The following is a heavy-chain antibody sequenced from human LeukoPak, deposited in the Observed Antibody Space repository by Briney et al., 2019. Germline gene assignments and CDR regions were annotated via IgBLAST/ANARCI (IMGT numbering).Heavy chain of an antibody. J-gene: IGHJ4*02. Sequence: SETLSLTCTVSGGSISSYYWSWIRQPPGKGLEWIGYIYYSGSTNYNPSLKSRVTISVDTSKNQFSLKLSSVTAADTAVYYCASSRLRGYFDYWGQGTLVAVSS. CDR1: GGSISSYY. CDR3: ASSRLRGYFDY. CDR2: IYYSGST. V-gene: IGHV4-59*01. D-gene: IGHD5-12*01.